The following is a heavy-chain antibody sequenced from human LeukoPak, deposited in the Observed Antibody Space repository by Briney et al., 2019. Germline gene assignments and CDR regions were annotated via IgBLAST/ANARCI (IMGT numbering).Heavy chain of an antibody. D-gene: IGHD2-15*01. J-gene: IGHJ4*02. CDR2: IVEAGGEK. CDR3: AKVGDVWWQLETSYNFDY. V-gene: IGHV3-7*01. Sequence: GGSLRLSCTASGFTFSNYWMSWVRQAPGKGLEWVANIVEAGGEKHYSDSVKGRFTISRDDAMNSLFLQMNSLRAEDTAVYYCAKVGDVWWQLETSYNFDYWGQGTLVTVSS. CDR1: GFTFSNYW.